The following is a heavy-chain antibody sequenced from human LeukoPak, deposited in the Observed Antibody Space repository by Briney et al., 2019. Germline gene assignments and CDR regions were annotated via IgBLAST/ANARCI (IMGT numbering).Heavy chain of an antibody. V-gene: IGHV4-30-4*01. CDR2: IYYSGST. Sequence: PSETLSLTCTVSGGSLSSGDYYWSWIRQPPGKGLEWIGYIYYSGSTYYNPSLKSRVTISVDTSKNQFSLKLSSVTAADTAVYYCARGGWVTTVAREDYWGQGTLVTVSS. CDR1: GGSLSSGDYY. CDR3: ARGGWVTTVAREDY. D-gene: IGHD4-23*01. J-gene: IGHJ4*02.